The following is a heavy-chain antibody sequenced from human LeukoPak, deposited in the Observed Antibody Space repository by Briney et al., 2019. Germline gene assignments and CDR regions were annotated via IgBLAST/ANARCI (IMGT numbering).Heavy chain of an antibody. CDR3: ARGLWGARSIDY. J-gene: IGHJ4*02. CDR2: INHSGST. Sequence: SETLSLTCAVYGGSLSGYYWSWIRQPPGKGLEWIGEINHSGSTNYNPSLKSRVTISVDTSKNQFSLKLSSVTAADTAVYYCARGLWGARSIDYWGQGTLVTVSS. CDR1: GGSLSGYY. V-gene: IGHV4-34*01. D-gene: IGHD2-21*01.